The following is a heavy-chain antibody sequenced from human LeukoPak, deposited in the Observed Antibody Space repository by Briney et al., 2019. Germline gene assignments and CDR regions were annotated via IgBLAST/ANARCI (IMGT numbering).Heavy chain of an antibody. D-gene: IGHD3-10*01. V-gene: IGHV3-7*01. CDR2: IKQDG. CDR3: AREIRTMIRGVIVTYYFDY. CDR1: GFTFSGYW. Sequence: GGSLRLSCAASGFTFSGYWMSWVRQAPGKGLEWVANIKQDGVDSVKGRFTFSRDNAKNSLYLQMNSLRAEDTAVYYCAREIRTMIRGVIVTYYFDYWGQGTLVTVSS. J-gene: IGHJ4*02.